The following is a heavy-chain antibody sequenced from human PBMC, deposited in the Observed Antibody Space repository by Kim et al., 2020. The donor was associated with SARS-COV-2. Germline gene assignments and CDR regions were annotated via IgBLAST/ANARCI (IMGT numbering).Heavy chain of an antibody. Sequence: GGSLRLSCAASGFTFSSYGMHWVRQAPGKGLEWVAVISYDGSNKYYADSVKGRFTISRDNSKNTLYLQMNSLRAEDTAVYYCAKDHGAGTVGAKDYWGQGTLVTVSS. CDR1: GFTFSSYG. J-gene: IGHJ4*02. V-gene: IGHV3-30*18. CDR3: AKDHGAGTVGAKDY. D-gene: IGHD1-26*01. CDR2: ISYDGSNK.